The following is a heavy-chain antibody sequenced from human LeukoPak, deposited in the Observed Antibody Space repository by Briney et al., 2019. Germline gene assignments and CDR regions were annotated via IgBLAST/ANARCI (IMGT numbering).Heavy chain of an antibody. D-gene: IGHD4-17*01. CDR1: GGSISNSSYY. Sequence: LETLSLTCTVSGGSISNSSYYWGWIRQPPGKGLEWIGRIYTSGSTNYNPSLKSRVTISVDTSKNQFSPKLSSVTAADTAVYYCARTDYGDYSRYFDLWGRGTLVTVSS. CDR3: ARTDYGDYSRYFDL. V-gene: IGHV4-39*07. CDR2: IYTSGST. J-gene: IGHJ2*01.